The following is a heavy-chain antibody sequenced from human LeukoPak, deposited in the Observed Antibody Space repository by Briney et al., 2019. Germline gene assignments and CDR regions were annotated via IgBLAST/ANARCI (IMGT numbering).Heavy chain of an antibody. CDR1: GFTFSSYG. Sequence: PGGSLRLSCAASGFTFSSYGMHWVRQAPGKGLEWVAVIWYDGSNKYYADSVKGRFTISRDNSKNTLYLQMNSLRAEDTAVYYCASMEYYYDSSGYSDYYYGMDVWGQGTTVTVSS. J-gene: IGHJ6*02. V-gene: IGHV3-33*01. CDR2: IWYDGSNK. CDR3: ASMEYYYDSSGYSDYYYGMDV. D-gene: IGHD3-22*01.